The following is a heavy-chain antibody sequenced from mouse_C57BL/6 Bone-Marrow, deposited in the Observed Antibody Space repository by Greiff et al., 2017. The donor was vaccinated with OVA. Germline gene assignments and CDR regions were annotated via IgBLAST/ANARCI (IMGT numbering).Heavy chain of an antibody. J-gene: IGHJ1*03. CDR3: ARHYYGSRAWYFDV. CDR2: ISNGGGST. CDR1: GFTFSDYY. Sequence: EVKVVESGGGLVQPGGSLKLSCAASGFTFSDYYMYWVRHTPEKRLEWVAYISNGGGSTYYPDTVKGRFTISRDNAKNTLYLQMSRLKSEDTAMYYCARHYYGSRAWYFDVWGTGTTVTVSS. V-gene: IGHV5-12*01. D-gene: IGHD1-1*01.